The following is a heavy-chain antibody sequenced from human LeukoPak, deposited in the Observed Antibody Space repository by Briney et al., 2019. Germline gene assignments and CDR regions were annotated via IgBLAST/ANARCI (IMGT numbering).Heavy chain of an antibody. D-gene: IGHD4-17*01. CDR1: GYTFTSYY. V-gene: IGHV1-46*01. J-gene: IGHJ5*02. CDR2: INPSGGST. Sequence: GASVKVSCKASGYTFTSYYMHWVRQAPGQGLELMGIINPSGGSTSYAQKFQGRVTMTRDTSTSTVYMELSSLRSEDTAVYYCARGYHGDSRYNWFDPWGQGTLVTVSS. CDR3: ARGYHGDSRYNWFDP.